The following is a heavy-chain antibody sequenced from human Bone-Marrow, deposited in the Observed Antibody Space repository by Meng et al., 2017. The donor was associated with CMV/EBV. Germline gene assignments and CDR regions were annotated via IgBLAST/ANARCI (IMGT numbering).Heavy chain of an antibody. V-gene: IGHV3-30-3*01. D-gene: IGHD2-8*01. CDR2: ISYDGSNK. CDR1: GFTFSSYA. CDR3: ARGRVYSA. J-gene: IGHJ5*02. Sequence: GESLKISCAASGFTFSSYAMHWVRQAPGKGLEWVAVISYDGSNKYYADSVKGRFTISRDNSKNTLYLQMNSLRAEDTAVYYCARGRVYSAWGQGTLVTVSS.